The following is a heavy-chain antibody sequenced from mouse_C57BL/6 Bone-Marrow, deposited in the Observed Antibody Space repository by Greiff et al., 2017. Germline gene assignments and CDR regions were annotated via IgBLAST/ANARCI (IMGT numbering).Heavy chain of an antibody. D-gene: IGHD4-1*01. CDR2: INPYNGGT. Sequence: EVHLVESGPVLVKPGASVKMSCKASGYTFTDYYMNWVKQSHGKSLEWIGVINPYNGGTSYNQKFKGKATLTVDKSSSTAYMDLTSLTSEDSAVYYCARTGAAYWGQGTLVTVSA. CDR3: ARTGAAY. V-gene: IGHV1-19*01. CDR1: GYTFTDYY. J-gene: IGHJ3*01.